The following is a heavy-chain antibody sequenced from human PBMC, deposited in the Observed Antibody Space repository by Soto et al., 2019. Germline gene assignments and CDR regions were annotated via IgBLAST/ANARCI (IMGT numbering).Heavy chain of an antibody. J-gene: IGHJ6*02. CDR2: INHSGST. CDR3: ARATVVVVAATPTTHRGMDV. D-gene: IGHD2-15*01. V-gene: IGHV4-34*01. CDR1: GGSFSGYY. Sequence: PSETLSLTCAVYGGSFSGYYWSWIRQPPGKGLEWIGEINHSGSTNYNPSLKSRVTISVDTSKNQFSLKLSSVTAADTAVYYCARATVVVVAATPTTHRGMDVWGQGTTVTVSS.